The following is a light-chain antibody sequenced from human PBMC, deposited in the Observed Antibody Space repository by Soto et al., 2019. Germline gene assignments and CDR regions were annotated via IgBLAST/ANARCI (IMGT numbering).Light chain of an antibody. CDR1: QGISSY. V-gene: IGKV1-8*01. Sequence: AIRMTQSPSSFSASTGDRVTITCRASQGISSYLAWYQQKPGKAPKLLIYAASTLQSGVPSRFSGSGSGTDFTLTISCLQSEDFATYYCQQYYSYVWTFRQGTKV. J-gene: IGKJ1*01. CDR3: QQYYSYVWT. CDR2: AAS.